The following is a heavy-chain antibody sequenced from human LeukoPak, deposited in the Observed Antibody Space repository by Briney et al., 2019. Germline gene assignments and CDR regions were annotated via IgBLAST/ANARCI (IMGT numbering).Heavy chain of an antibody. CDR1: GYSFSGHY. D-gene: IGHD5-24*01. Sequence: SVKVSCKASGYSFSGHYMHWVRQAPGQGLEWMGWINPNSGGTNYAQKFQGRVTMTRDTSISTAYMELIRLRNDDTAVYYCARGAIIISMATADYWGQGTLVTVSS. CDR2: INPNSGGT. CDR3: ARGAIIISMATADY. J-gene: IGHJ4*02. V-gene: IGHV1-2*02.